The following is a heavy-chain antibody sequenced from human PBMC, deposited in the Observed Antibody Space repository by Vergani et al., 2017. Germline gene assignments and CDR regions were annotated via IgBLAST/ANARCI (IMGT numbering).Heavy chain of an antibody. V-gene: IGHV5-51*01. CDR3: ARLGDGYYYHGFDI. CDR1: GYTFINFY. CDR2: IFPGDSQI. J-gene: IGHJ3*02. D-gene: IGHD3-3*01. Sequence: EVRLEQPEVEVKKAGESLRISCSASGYTFINFYIGWVRQRPGKGLEWMGLIFPGDSQIRSSLSFQGRVTISADKSISTAYLQWYSLQASDTAMYYCARLGDGYYYHGFDIWGQGTAVTVSS.